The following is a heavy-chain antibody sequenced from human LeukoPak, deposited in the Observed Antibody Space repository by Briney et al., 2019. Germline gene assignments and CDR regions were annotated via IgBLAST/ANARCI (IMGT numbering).Heavy chain of an antibody. J-gene: IGHJ3*02. CDR3: AREGYYDILTGYYRSSAFDI. D-gene: IGHD3-9*01. CDR2: ISGYNGNT. Sequence: ASVKVSCKASGYTFTGNGISWVRQAPGQGLEWMGWISGYNGNTNYAQKFQGRVTMTTDTSTSTAYMELRSLRSDDTAVYYCAREGYYDILTGYYRSSAFDIWGQGTMVTVSS. V-gene: IGHV1-18*01. CDR1: GYTFTGNG.